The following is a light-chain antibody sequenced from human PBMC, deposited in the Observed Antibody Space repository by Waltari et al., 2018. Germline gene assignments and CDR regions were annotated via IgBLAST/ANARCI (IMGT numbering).Light chain of an antibody. J-gene: IGLJ3*02. CDR2: YDS. Sequence: SYVLTQPPSVSVAPGKTARITCGGNNIGRKSEHWYQQKAGQAPVLVIHYDSDRPTGIPERFSGSTSGNTATLTISRVEAGDEADYFCQVWDYVQGVFGGGTKLTVL. CDR3: QVWDYVQGV. CDR1: NIGRKS. V-gene: IGLV3-21*04.